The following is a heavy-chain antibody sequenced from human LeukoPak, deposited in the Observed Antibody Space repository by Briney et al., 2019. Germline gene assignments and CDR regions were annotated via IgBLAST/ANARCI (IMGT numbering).Heavy chain of an antibody. J-gene: IGHJ4*02. Sequence: GGSLRLSCAASGFTFSSYSMNWVRQAPGKGLEWVSHISISSSIIYYADSVKGRFTTSRDNAKNSPYLQMNSLRAEDTAVYYCARVNYGDYLPSFNYWGQGTLVTASS. CDR1: GFTFSSYS. V-gene: IGHV3-48*01. D-gene: IGHD4-17*01. CDR3: ARVNYGDYLPSFNY. CDR2: ISISSSII.